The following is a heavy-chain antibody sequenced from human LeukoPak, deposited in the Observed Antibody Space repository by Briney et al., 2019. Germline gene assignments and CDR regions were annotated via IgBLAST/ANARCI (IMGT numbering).Heavy chain of an antibody. CDR2: IYPGDSDT. Sequence: GESLQISCKGSGYSFTSYWIGWVRQMPGKGLGWMGIIYPGDSDTRYSPSFQGQVTISADKSISTAYLQWSSLKASDTAMYYCARHSYGIYYYYGMDVWGQGTTVTVSS. CDR3: ARHSYGIYYYYGMDV. CDR1: GYSFTSYW. D-gene: IGHD5-18*01. V-gene: IGHV5-51*01. J-gene: IGHJ6*02.